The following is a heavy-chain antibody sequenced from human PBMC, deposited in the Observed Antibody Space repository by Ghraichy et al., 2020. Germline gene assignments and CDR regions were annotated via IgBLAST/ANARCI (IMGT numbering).Heavy chain of an antibody. CDR3: ATYRSSSSSYAMDV. CDR1: GFTFRSYA. Sequence: GGSLRLSCAASGFTFRSYAMNWVRQAPGKGLEWVSGIGGSGGSTHYADSVKGRFTISRDNSKNTLYLQMNSLRAEDTAVYYCATYRSSSSSYAMDVWGQGTTVTVSS. D-gene: IGHD2-2*01. J-gene: IGHJ6*02. CDR2: IGGSGGST. V-gene: IGHV3-23*01.